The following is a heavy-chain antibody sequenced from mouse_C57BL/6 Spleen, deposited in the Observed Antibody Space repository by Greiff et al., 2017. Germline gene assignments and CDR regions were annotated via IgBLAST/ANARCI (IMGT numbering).Heavy chain of an antibody. V-gene: IGHV1-7*01. CDR3: ARSPYMNYYAMDY. Sequence: VKLQESGAELAKPGASVKLSCKASGYTFTSYWLHWVKQRPGQGLEWIGYINPSSGYTKYNQKFKDKATLTADKSSSTAYMQLSSLTYEDSAVYYCARSPYMNYYAMDYGGQGTSDTASS. D-gene: IGHD1-3*01. CDR1: GYTFTSYW. CDR2: INPSSGYT. J-gene: IGHJ4*01.